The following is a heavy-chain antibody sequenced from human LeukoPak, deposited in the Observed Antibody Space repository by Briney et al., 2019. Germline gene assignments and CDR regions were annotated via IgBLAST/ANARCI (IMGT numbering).Heavy chain of an antibody. D-gene: IGHD3-22*01. Sequence: PGGSLRLSCAASGFTVSSNYMTWVRQAPGKGLEWVSSISGSSSYIYYADSVKGRFTISRDNAKNSLYLQMNSLRAEDTAVYYCAKENYYDSRAFDYWGQGTLVTVSS. CDR1: GFTVSSNY. V-gene: IGHV3-21*01. CDR2: ISGSSSYI. CDR3: AKENYYDSRAFDY. J-gene: IGHJ4*02.